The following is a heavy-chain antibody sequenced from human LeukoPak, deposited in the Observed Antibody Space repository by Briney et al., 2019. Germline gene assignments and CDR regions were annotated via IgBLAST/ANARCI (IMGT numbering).Heavy chain of an antibody. CDR3: ARPRGDGYNFHY. J-gene: IGHJ4*02. Sequence: ASVKVSCKASGGTFSSYAISWVRQAPGQGLEWMGGIIPIFGTANYAQKFQGRVTITADESTSTAYMELSSLRSEDTAVYYCARPRGDGYNFHYWGQGTLVNVSS. D-gene: IGHD5-24*01. CDR1: GGTFSSYA. CDR2: IIPIFGTA. V-gene: IGHV1-69*13.